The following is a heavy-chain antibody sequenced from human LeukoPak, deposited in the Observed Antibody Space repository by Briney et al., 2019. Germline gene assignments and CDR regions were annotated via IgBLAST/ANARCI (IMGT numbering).Heavy chain of an antibody. J-gene: IGHJ4*02. CDR3: AKSGSGSLELNWGNDY. Sequence: PGGSLRLSCVASGFTFTMYWMTWFRQVPGKGLEWVANMKQDGRGINYLDSVKGRFTISRDNSKNTLYLQMNSLRAEDTAVYYCAKSGSGSLELNWGNDYWGQGTLVTVSS. V-gene: IGHV3-7*03. CDR2: MKQDGRGI. D-gene: IGHD7-27*01. CDR1: GFTFTMYW.